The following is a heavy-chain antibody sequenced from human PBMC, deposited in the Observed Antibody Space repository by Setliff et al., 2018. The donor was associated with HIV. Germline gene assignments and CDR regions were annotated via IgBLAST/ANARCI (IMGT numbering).Heavy chain of an antibody. D-gene: IGHD4-17*01. CDR2: IKEDGSEK. J-gene: IGHJ4*02. CDR3: ARSPYGDYGLDY. V-gene: IGHV3-7*02. Sequence: GGSLRLSCAASGFLFHTYWMSWVRQAPGKGLEWVANIKEDGSEKYYVDSVKGRSTISRDNAKNSLYLQMNTLRAEDTAVYFCARSPYGDYGLDYWGQGTLVTVSS. CDR1: GFLFHTYW.